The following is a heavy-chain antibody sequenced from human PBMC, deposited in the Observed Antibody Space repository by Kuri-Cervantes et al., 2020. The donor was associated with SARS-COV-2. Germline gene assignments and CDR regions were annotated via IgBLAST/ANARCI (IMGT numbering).Heavy chain of an antibody. CDR1: GYSISSGYY. J-gene: IGHJ4*02. CDR3: ARGRDYGSGSHISYDY. Sequence: SETLSLTCTVSGYSISSGYYWSWIRQPPGKGLEWIGYIYYSGSTNYNPSLKSQVTISVDTSKNQFSLKLSSVTAADTAVYYCARGRDYGSGSHISYDYWGQGTLVTVSS. V-gene: IGHV4-61*01. CDR2: IYYSGST. D-gene: IGHD3-10*01.